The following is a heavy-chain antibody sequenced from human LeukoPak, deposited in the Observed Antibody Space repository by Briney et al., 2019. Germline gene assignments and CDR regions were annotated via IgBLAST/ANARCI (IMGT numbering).Heavy chain of an antibody. CDR1: GFTFSSYA. CDR2: ISGSGGRT. D-gene: IGHD5-24*01. CDR3: ARDYGGDGYNYFDY. J-gene: IGHJ4*02. V-gene: IGHV3-23*01. Sequence: GGSLRLSCAASGFTFSSYAMNWVRQAPGKGLEWVSSISGSGGRTYYADSVKGRFTISRDNSKNTLYLQMDSLRSDDTAVYYCARDYGGDGYNYFDYWGQGTLVTVSS.